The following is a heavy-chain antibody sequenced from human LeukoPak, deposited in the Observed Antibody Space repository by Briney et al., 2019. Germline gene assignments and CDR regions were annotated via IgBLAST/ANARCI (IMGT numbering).Heavy chain of an antibody. V-gene: IGHV3-30*18. J-gene: IGHJ3*02. Sequence: GRSLRLSCAASGFTFSSYGMHWVRQAPGKGLEWVAVISYDGSNKYYADSVKGRFTISRDNSKNTLYLQMNSLRAEDTAVYYCAKDLDSSDAFDIWGQGTMVTVSS. CDR1: GFTFSSYG. CDR2: ISYDGSNK. CDR3: AKDLDSSDAFDI. D-gene: IGHD6-13*01.